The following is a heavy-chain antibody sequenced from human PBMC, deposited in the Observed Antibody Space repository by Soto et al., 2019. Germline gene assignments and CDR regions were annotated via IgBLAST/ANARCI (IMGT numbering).Heavy chain of an antibody. Sequence: ASVKVSCKASGYTFTSYGISWVRQAPGQGLEWMGWISAYNGNTNYAQKLQGRVTMTTDTSTSTAYTELRSLRSDDTAVYYCARGMYSSSSRDIAAAGPARDWGQGTLVTVSS. V-gene: IGHV1-18*04. D-gene: IGHD6-6*01. CDR3: ARGMYSSSSRDIAAAGPARD. CDR2: ISAYNGNT. CDR1: GYTFTSYG. J-gene: IGHJ4*02.